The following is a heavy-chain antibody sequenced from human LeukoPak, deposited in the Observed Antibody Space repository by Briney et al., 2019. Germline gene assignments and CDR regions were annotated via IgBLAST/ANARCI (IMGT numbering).Heavy chain of an antibody. CDR2: ISWNSGSI. CDR3: ARERWTGTRYYCDY. J-gene: IGHJ4*02. CDR1: GFTYDDYA. V-gene: IGHV3-9*01. D-gene: IGHD1-1*01. Sequence: GGLVQPGRSLRLSCAASGFTYDDYAMHWVRQAPGKGLEWVSGISWNSGSIGYADSVKGRFTISRDNAKNSLYLQMNSLRAEDTAVYYCARERWTGTRYYCDYWGQGTLVTVPS.